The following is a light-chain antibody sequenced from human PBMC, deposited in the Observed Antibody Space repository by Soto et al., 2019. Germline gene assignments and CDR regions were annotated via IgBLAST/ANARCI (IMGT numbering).Light chain of an antibody. V-gene: IGKV1-5*01. CDR1: QSISSW. CDR3: QQYNSST. CDR2: DAS. J-gene: IGKJ1*01. Sequence: DIQMTLAPSTLSASEGDRVTITCRASQSISSWLAWYQQKPGKAPKLLIYDASSLESGVPSRFSGSGSGTEFTLTISSLQPDDFATYYCQQYNSSTFGQGTKVDI.